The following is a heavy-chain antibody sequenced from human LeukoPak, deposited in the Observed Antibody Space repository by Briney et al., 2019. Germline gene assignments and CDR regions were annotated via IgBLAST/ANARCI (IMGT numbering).Heavy chain of an antibody. J-gene: IGHJ4*02. CDR2: INPNSDGT. CDR3: ARAEITIFGPTYRPVDY. Sequence: GASVKVSCKASGYTFTGYYMHRVRQAPGQGLEWMGRINPNSDGTNYAQKFQGRVTMTRDTSISTAYMELSRLRSDDTAVYYCARAEITIFGPTYRPVDYWGQGTLVTVSS. D-gene: IGHD3-3*01. CDR1: GYTFTGYY. V-gene: IGHV1-2*06.